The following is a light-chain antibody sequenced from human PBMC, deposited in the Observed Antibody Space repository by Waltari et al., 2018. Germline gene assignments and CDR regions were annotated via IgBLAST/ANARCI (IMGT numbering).Light chain of an antibody. CDR1: NLGTYS. V-gene: IGLV3-21*04. J-gene: IGLJ1*01. Sequence: SYVVTQPPSVSVAPGETATITCGGDNLGTYSVHWYKQKAGQAPVLVIFYDRDRPSGIPDRFSGSNSGNTATLTISRVEAGDEARYYCHVWHPHVDPGVFGTGTEVTVL. CDR2: YDR. CDR3: HVWHPHVDPGV.